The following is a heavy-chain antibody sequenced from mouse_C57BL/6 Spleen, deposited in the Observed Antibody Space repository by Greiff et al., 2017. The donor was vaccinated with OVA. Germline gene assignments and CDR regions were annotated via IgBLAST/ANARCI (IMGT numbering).Heavy chain of an antibody. Sequence: DVKLVESGGGLVQPGGSMKLSCVASGFTFSDYWMNWVSQSPEKGLEWIAQIRLKSDNYATHYEESVKGKFTISRDDYKSSVYLQMNNLRAKDTGIYYCTPLTSWGFAYWGQGTLVTVSA. CDR1: GFTFSDYW. CDR3: TPLTSWGFAY. CDR2: IRLKSDNYAT. J-gene: IGHJ3*01. V-gene: IGHV6-3*01.